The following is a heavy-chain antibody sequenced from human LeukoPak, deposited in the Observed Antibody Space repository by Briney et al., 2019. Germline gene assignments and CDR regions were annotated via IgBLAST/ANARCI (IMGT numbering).Heavy chain of an antibody. J-gene: IGHJ6*03. D-gene: IGHD4-11*01. CDR1: GFTFSSYA. Sequence: PGGSLRLSCAASGFTFSSYAMSWVRQAPGKGLEWVSAISGSGGSTYYADSVKGRFTISRDNSKNTLYLQMNSLRAEDTAVYYCARQSAPPYYYYMDVWGKGTTVTVSS. CDR3: ARQSAPPYYYYMDV. CDR2: ISGSGGST. V-gene: IGHV3-23*01.